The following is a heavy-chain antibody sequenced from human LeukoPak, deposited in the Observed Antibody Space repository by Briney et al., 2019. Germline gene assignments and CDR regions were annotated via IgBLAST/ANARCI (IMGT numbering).Heavy chain of an antibody. D-gene: IGHD2-8*01. CDR1: GFTFSSYG. V-gene: IGHV3-33*01. Sequence: PGRSLRLSCAASGFTFSSYGMHWVRQAPGKGLEWVAVIWYDGSNKYYADSVKGRFTISRDNSKNTLYLQMNSLRAEDTAVYYYAASGTNGAFDIWGQGTMVTVSS. CDR3: AASGTNGAFDI. J-gene: IGHJ3*02. CDR2: IWYDGSNK.